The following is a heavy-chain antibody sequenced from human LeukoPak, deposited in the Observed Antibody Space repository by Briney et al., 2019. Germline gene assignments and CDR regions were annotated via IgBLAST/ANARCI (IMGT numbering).Heavy chain of an antibody. CDR1: GGSISSGGYY. Sequence: KSSETLSLTCTVSGGSISSGGYYWSWIRQHPGKGLEWIGYIYHSGSTYYNPSLKSRVTISVDRSKNQFSLKLSSVTAADTAVYYCAREAAYYGSGSYYNAWFDPWGQGTLVTVSS. J-gene: IGHJ5*02. V-gene: IGHV4-30-2*01. D-gene: IGHD3-10*01. CDR2: IYHSGST. CDR3: AREAAYYGSGSYYNAWFDP.